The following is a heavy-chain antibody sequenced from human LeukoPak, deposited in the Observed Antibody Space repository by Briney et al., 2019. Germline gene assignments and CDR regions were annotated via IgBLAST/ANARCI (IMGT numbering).Heavy chain of an antibody. D-gene: IGHD7-27*01. V-gene: IGHV4-61*02. J-gene: IGHJ3*02. CDR2: IYTSGST. CDR3: ARDLGYDAFDI. CDR1: GGSISSGSYY. Sequence: KSSETPSLTCTVSGGSISSGSYYWSWIRQPAGKGLEWIGRIYTSGSTNYNPSLKSRVTISVDTSKNQFSLKLSSVTAADTAVYYCARDLGYDAFDIWGQGTMVTVSS.